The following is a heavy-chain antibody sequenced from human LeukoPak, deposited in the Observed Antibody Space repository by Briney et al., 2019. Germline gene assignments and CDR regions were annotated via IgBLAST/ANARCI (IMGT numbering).Heavy chain of an antibody. CDR1: GGSFSGYY. CDR2: INHSGST. J-gene: IGHJ4*02. V-gene: IGHV4-34*01. D-gene: IGHD3-22*01. CDR3: ARLATYYYDSSGYQYYFDY. Sequence: SETLSFTCAVYGGSFSGYYWSWIRQPPGKGLEWIGEINHSGSTNYNPSLKSRVTISVDTSKNQFSLKLSSVTAADTAVYYCARLATYYYDSSGYQYYFDYWGQGTLVTVSS.